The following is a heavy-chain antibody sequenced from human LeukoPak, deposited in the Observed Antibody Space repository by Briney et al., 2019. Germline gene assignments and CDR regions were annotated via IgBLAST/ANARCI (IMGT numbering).Heavy chain of an antibody. CDR1: GGSISSSNW. CDR3: ARVIRDYDILTGYYTNYYYYYYMDV. V-gene: IGHV4-4*02. CDR2: IYHSGST. J-gene: IGHJ6*03. Sequence: SETLSLTCAVSGGSISSSNWWSWVRQPPGKGLEWIGEIYHSGSTNYNPSLKSRVTISVDTSKNQFSLKLSSVTAADTAVYYCARVIRDYDILTGYYTNYYYYYYMDVWGKGTTVTVSS. D-gene: IGHD3-9*01.